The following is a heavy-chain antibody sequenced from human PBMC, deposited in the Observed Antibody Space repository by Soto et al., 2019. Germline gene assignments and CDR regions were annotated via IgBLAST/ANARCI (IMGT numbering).Heavy chain of an antibody. CDR3: ARISPVTPASDYYYYGMDV. Sequence: QVQLVQSGAEVKKPGSSVKVSCKASGGTFSSYAISWVRQAPGQGLEWMGGIIPIFGTANYAQKFQGRVTITADEXXSXAXXELSSLRSEDTAVYYCARISPVTPASDYYYYGMDVWGQGTTVTVSS. D-gene: IGHD4-4*01. J-gene: IGHJ6*02. CDR1: GGTFSSYA. CDR2: IIPIFGTA. V-gene: IGHV1-69*12.